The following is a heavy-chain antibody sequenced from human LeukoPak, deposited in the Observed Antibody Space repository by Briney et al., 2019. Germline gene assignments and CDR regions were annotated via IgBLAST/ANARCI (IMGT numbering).Heavy chain of an antibody. CDR2: IYSGGST. CDR1: GFTVSSNY. Sequence: GGSLRLSCAASGFTVSSNYMSWVRQAPGKGLEWVSVIYSGGSTYYADSVKGRFTISRDNSKITLYLQMSSLRAEDTAVYYCVIRYSGTWGQGTLVTVSS. V-gene: IGHV3-53*01. J-gene: IGHJ4*02. CDR3: VIRYSGT. D-gene: IGHD1-26*01.